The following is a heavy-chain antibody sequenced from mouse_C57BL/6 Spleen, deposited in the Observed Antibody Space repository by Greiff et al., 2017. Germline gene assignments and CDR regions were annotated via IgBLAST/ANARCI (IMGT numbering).Heavy chain of an antibody. CDR2: IDPETGGT. D-gene: IGHD1-1*01. V-gene: IGHV1-15*01. Sequence: VQLQQSGAELVRPGASVTLSCKASGYTFTDYEMHWVKQTPVHGLEWIGAIDPETGGTAYNQKFKGKAILTADKSSSTAYMELRSLTSEDSAVYYCTSAYYYGSSPYFDYWGQGTTLTVSS. J-gene: IGHJ2*01. CDR3: TSAYYYGSSPYFDY. CDR1: GYTFTDYE.